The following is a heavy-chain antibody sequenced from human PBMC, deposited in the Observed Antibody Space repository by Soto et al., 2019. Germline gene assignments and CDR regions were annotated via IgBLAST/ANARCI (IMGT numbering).Heavy chain of an antibody. V-gene: IGHV3-48*01. D-gene: IGHD2-2*01. CDR2: ISSSSSTI. Sequence: PGGSLRLSCAASGFTFSSYSMNWARQAPGKGLEWVSYISSSSSTIYYAGSVKGRFTISRDNAKNSLYLQMNSLRAEDTAVYYCARDGDLGYCSSTSCSFDYWGQGTLVTVSS. CDR3: ARDGDLGYCSSTSCSFDY. CDR1: GFTFSSYS. J-gene: IGHJ4*02.